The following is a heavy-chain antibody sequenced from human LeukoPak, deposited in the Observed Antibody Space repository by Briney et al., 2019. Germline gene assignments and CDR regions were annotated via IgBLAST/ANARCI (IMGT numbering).Heavy chain of an antibody. J-gene: IGHJ5*02. CDR3: ARGHMLTGYYNFAWFDP. CDR1: GFTCSSYD. CDR2: IGTAGDT. Sequence: GGSLRLSCAASGFTCSSYDMHWVRQPTGKGLEWVSAIGTAGDTYYSHSVKGRFTISRENAKNSLYLHMNSLSAGDTAVYFCARGHMLTGYYNFAWFDPWGQGTLVTVSS. V-gene: IGHV3-13*01. D-gene: IGHD3-9*01.